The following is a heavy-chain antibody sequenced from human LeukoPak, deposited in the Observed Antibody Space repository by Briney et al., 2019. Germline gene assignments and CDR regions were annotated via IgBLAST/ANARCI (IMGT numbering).Heavy chain of an antibody. CDR1: GYTFTRYY. CDR2: FDPEDGET. Sequence: ASVKVSCKASGYTFTRYYIHWVRQAPGKGLEWMGGFDPEDGETIYAQKFQGRVTMTEDTSTDTAYMELSSLRSEDTAVYYCATYKRGTTVNTYYYYYYMDVWGKGTTVTISS. CDR3: ATYKRGTTVNTYYYYYYMDV. D-gene: IGHD4-17*01. V-gene: IGHV1-24*01. J-gene: IGHJ6*03.